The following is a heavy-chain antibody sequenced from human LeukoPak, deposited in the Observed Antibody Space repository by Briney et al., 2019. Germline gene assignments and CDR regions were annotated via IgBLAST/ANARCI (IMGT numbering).Heavy chain of an antibody. D-gene: IGHD6-19*01. V-gene: IGHV3-23*01. CDR2: ISGGGGTT. CDR1: GFTFGTYA. Sequence: GGSLRLSCAASGFTFGTYAMSWVRQAPGKGLEWVSGISGGGGTTYYADSVKGRFTISRDNSKNTLYLQMNSLRADDTAVYYCASQWLATYYFDCWGQGTLVTVSS. J-gene: IGHJ4*02. CDR3: ASQWLATYYFDC.